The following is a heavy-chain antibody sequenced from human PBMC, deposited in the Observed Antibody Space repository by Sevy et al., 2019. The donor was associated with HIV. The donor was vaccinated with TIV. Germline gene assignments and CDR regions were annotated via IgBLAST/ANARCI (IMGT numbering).Heavy chain of an antibody. Sequence: GGSLRLSCAASGFSISGYGMHWVRQAPGKGLEWVAVFWYDGTNREYADSVRGRFTISRDNSRNTLYLQMNSLRVEDTAVYYCAREDIRVAGIGYYFHSWGQVTLVTVSS. V-gene: IGHV3-33*01. CDR2: FWYDGTNR. J-gene: IGHJ4*02. D-gene: IGHD6-19*01. CDR3: AREDIRVAGIGYYFHS. CDR1: GFSISGYG.